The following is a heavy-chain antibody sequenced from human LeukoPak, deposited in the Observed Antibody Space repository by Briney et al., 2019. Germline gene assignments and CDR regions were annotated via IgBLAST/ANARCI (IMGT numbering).Heavy chain of an antibody. J-gene: IGHJ4*02. CDR3: ARDERYDSSGYPFDY. D-gene: IGHD3-22*01. CDR1: GYTFTSYA. V-gene: IGHV1-2*02. CDR2: INPNSGGT. Sequence: ASVKVSCKASGYTFTSYAMNWVRQAPGQGLEWMGWINPNSGGTNYAQKFQGRVTMTRDTSITTAYMALSRLRSDDTAVYYCARDERYDSSGYPFDYWGQGTLVTVSS.